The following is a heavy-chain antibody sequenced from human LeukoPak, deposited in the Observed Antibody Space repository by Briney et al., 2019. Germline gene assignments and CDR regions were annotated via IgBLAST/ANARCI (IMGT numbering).Heavy chain of an antibody. V-gene: IGHV1-69*04. J-gene: IGHJ4*02. CDR1: GGTFSSYA. D-gene: IGHD5-24*01. CDR2: IIPILGIA. Sequence: ASVKVSCKASGGTFSSYAISWVRQAPGQGLEWMGRIIPILGIANYAQKFQGRVTITADKSTSTAYMELSSLRSEDTAVYYCAREEMATIVFDYWGQGTLVTVSS. CDR3: AREEMATIVFDY.